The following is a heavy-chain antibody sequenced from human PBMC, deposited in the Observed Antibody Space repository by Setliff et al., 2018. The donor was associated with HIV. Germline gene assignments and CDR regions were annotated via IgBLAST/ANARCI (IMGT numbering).Heavy chain of an antibody. V-gene: IGHV3-15*01. CDR3: AKDMFSGFSSALDY. D-gene: IGHD3-22*01. CDR1: GFNFKNAW. J-gene: IGHJ4*02. CDR2: IKSRVDGETT. Sequence: GGSLRLSCAGSGFNFKNAWMSWVRQAPGKGLEWVGRIKSRVDGETTAYAAPLKGRFTISRDDSKNTLYLQMNNLRAEDTAVYYCAKDMFSGFSSALDYWGQGTLVTVSS.